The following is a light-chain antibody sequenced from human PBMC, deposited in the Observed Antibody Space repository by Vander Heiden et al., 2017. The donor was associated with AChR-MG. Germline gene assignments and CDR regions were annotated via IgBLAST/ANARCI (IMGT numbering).Light chain of an antibody. Sequence: QSALTQPASVSGSPGQSITIPCTGTSSDVGGYNYVSWYQQHPGNAPKLMIYDVSPRPSGFSHRFSGSKSVNTASLTISGLKAEDEADYSCSSYTSNSTRVFGGGPKLTVL. V-gene: IGLV2-14*03. J-gene: IGLJ2*01. CDR2: DVS. CDR1: SSDVGGYNY. CDR3: SSYTSNSTRV.